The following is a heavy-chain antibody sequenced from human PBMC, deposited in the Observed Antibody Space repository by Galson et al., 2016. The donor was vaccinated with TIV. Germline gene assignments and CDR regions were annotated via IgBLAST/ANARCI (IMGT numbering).Heavy chain of an antibody. CDR2: INTNGQTT. CDR1: DFTFNSYV. CDR3: AREGLARKTWLDY. D-gene: IGHD3/OR15-3a*01. Sequence: SLRLSCAASDFTFNSYVIHWVRQAPGKGLEYVSGINTNGQTTYYSNSVRGRFTISRDNSKNTIYLQMGSLSAEDMGVYYCAREGLARKTWLDYWGQGALVTVSS. V-gene: IGHV3-64*01. J-gene: IGHJ4*02.